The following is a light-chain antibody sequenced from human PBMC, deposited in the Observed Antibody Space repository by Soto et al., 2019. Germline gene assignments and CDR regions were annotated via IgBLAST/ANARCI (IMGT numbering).Light chain of an antibody. CDR1: SSDVGGYNY. V-gene: IGLV2-8*01. CDR2: EVN. CDR3: SSYAGISNL. J-gene: IGLJ2*01. Sequence: QSVLTQPPSASGSPGQSVTISCTGTSSDVGGYNYVSWYQQHPVKAPKLMIYEVNKRPSGVPDRFSGSKSGNTASLTVSGLQAEDEADYYCSSYAGISNLFGGGTKVTVL.